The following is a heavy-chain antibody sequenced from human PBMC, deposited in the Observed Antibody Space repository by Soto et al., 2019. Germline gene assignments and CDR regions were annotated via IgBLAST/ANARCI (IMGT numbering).Heavy chain of an antibody. V-gene: IGHV4-30-2*01. CDR2: IYHSGST. CDR3: ARGKPYCSGGSCYLGLDFDY. J-gene: IGHJ4*02. CDR1: GGSISSGGYS. Sequence: SETLSLTCAVSGGSISSGGYSWSWIRQPPGKGLVWIGYIYHSGSTYYNPSLKIGVTISVARSKNQFSLKLISVTAADTAVYYCARGKPYCSGGSCYLGLDFDYWGQGTLVTVSS. D-gene: IGHD2-15*01.